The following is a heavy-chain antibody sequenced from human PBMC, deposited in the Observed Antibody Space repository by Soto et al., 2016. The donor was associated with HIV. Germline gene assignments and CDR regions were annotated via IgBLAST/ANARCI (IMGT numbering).Heavy chain of an antibody. J-gene: IGHJ1*01. V-gene: IGHV3-30*04. CDR1: GFIFSNYA. Sequence: QVQLVESGGGVVQPGRSLRLSCAASGFIFSNYAIHWVRQAPGKGLEWVAVISYDGSHKYFADSVKGRFTISRDNSKNMVYLQMNSLRLEDTAVYYCARDLGEWLDEYFQHWGQGTLVTVSS. CDR2: ISYDGSHK. CDR3: ARDLGEWLDEYFQH. D-gene: IGHD3-10*01.